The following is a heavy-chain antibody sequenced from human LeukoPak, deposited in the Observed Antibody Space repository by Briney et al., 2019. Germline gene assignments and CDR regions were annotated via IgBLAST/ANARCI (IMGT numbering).Heavy chain of an antibody. V-gene: IGHV3-15*01. CDR3: AREKDDAFDI. Sequence: GGSLRLSCAASGFTFSNAWMNWVRQAPRKGLEWVGRIRRITDGGTTDYAAPVKGRFTISRDDSKNTLYLQMNSLRAEDTAVYHCAREKDDAFDIWGQGTMVTVSS. CDR2: IRRITDGGTT. CDR1: GFTFSNAW. J-gene: IGHJ3*02.